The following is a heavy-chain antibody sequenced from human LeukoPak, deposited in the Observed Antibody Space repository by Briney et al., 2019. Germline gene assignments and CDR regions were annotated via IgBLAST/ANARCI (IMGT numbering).Heavy chain of an antibody. CDR1: GVTFSSYA. CDR3: AREDSSSWCPDY. J-gene: IGHJ4*02. Sequence: GGSLRLSCAASGVTFSSYAMHWVRQAPGKGLEWVAVISYDGSNKYYADSVKGRFTISRDNSKNTLYLQMNSLRAEDTAVYYCAREDSSSWCPDYWGQGTLVTVSS. V-gene: IGHV3-30*04. CDR2: ISYDGSNK. D-gene: IGHD6-13*01.